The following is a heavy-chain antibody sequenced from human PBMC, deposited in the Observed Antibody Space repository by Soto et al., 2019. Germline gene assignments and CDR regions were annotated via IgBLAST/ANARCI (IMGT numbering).Heavy chain of an antibody. D-gene: IGHD3-10*01. Sequence: ASVKVSCKASGYTFTSYDINWVRQATGQGLEWMGWMNPNSGNTGYAQKFQGRVTMTRNTSISTAYMELSSLRSEDTAWYYGARGGGELLWFGSTYYYYYGMDVWGQGTTVTVSS. CDR1: GYTFTSYD. V-gene: IGHV1-8*01. CDR3: ARGGGELLWFGSTYYYYYGMDV. J-gene: IGHJ6*02. CDR2: MNPNSGNT.